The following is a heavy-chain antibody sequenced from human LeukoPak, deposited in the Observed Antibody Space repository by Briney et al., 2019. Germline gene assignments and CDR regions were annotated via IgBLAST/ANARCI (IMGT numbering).Heavy chain of an antibody. CDR2: IKSKTDGGTT. Sequence: GGSLRLSCAASGFTFSNAWMSWVRQAPGKGLEWVGRIKSKTDGGTTDYAAPVKGRFTISRDDSKNTLYLQMNSLKTEDTAVYYCTTRKNGYYYGSGSYSYYFDYWGQGTLVTVSS. D-gene: IGHD3-10*01. V-gene: IGHV3-15*01. J-gene: IGHJ4*02. CDR1: GFTFSNAW. CDR3: TTRKNGYYYGSGSYSYYFDY.